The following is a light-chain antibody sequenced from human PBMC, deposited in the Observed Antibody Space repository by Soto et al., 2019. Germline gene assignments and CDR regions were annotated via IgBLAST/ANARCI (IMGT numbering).Light chain of an antibody. V-gene: IGLV1-40*01. CDR1: SSNLGTGYD. CDR3: QAYDVRLSAWV. Sequence: QSVLTQPPSVSGAPGQRVTISCTGSSSNLGTGYDVHWYQQFPGRAPKLLIYADDKRPSGVPDRISGSKSGTSASLAMTVLQAEDESDYYCQAYDVRLSAWVFGGGTKMTVL. J-gene: IGLJ3*02. CDR2: ADD.